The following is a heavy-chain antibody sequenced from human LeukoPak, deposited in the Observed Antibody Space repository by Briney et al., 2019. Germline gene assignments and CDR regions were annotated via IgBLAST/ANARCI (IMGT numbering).Heavy chain of an antibody. V-gene: IGHV4-34*01. Sequence: PSETLSLTCAVYGGSFSGYYWSWIRQPPGKGLEWIGEINHSGNTNSNPSLKSRVTMSVDTSKNQFSLQLNSVTPEDTAVYYCARAVLTSSADAFDIWGQGTMVTVSS. J-gene: IGHJ3*02. CDR1: GGSFSGYY. D-gene: IGHD2-21*02. CDR2: INHSGNT. CDR3: ARAVLTSSADAFDI.